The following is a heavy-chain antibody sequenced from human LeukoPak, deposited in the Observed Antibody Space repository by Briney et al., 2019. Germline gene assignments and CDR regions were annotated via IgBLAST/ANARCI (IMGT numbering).Heavy chain of an antibody. CDR1: GFTFSSYA. Sequence: PGGSLRLSCAASGFTFSSYAMHWVRQAPGKGLEYVSAISSNGGSTYYANSVKGRFTISRDNSKNTLYLQMGSLRAEDMAVYYCARESYSSGWSCFDYWGQGTLVTVSP. CDR3: ARESYSSGWSCFDY. J-gene: IGHJ4*02. D-gene: IGHD6-19*01. V-gene: IGHV3-64*01. CDR2: ISSNGGST.